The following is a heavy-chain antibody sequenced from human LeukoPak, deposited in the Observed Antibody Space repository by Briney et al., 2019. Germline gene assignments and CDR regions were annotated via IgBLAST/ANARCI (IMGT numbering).Heavy chain of an antibody. Sequence: SETLSLTCAVYGGSFSGYYWSWIRQPPGKGLEWIGEINHSGSTNYNPSLKSRVTISVDTSKNQFSLKLSSVTAADTAVYYCAGARRTGFDPWGQGTLVTVSS. CDR1: GGSFSGYY. V-gene: IGHV4-34*01. CDR3: AGARRTGFDP. J-gene: IGHJ5*02. D-gene: IGHD1/OR15-1a*01. CDR2: INHSGST.